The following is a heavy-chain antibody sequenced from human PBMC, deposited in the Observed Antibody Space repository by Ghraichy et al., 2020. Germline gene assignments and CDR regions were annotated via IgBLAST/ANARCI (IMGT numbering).Heavy chain of an antibody. Sequence: SVKVSCKASGGTFSSYAISWVRQAPGQGLEWMGGIIPIFGTANYAQKFQGRVTITADESTSTAYMELSSLRSEDTAVYYCARGHRFLEWYTGLDYWGQGTLVTVSS. CDR3: ARGHRFLEWYTGLDY. CDR1: GGTFSSYA. J-gene: IGHJ4*02. D-gene: IGHD3-3*01. CDR2: IIPIFGTA. V-gene: IGHV1-69*13.